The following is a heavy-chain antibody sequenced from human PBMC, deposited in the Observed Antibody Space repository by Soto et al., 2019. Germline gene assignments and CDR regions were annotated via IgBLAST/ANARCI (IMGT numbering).Heavy chain of an antibody. D-gene: IGHD3-16*01. CDR1: GFTFNNYW. V-gene: IGHV3-74*01. J-gene: IGHJ5*02. CDR3: ARGKSVSYEGSDR. Sequence: DVQLVESGGGLVQPGGSLRLSCAASGFTFNNYWMHWVSQAPGKGLMWVSRINTDGTRTTYADSVKGRFAISRDNAKNTVSLPINSLRADETAVCFAARGKSVSYEGSDRWGKGTRATFSS. CDR2: INTDGTRT.